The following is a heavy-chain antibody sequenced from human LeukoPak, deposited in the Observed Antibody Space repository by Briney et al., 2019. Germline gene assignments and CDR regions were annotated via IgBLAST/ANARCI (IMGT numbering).Heavy chain of an antibody. Sequence: HPGRSQRLSCAASGFTFSSYEMNWVRQAPGKGLEWVSYISSSGSTIYYADSVKGRFTISRDNAKNSLYLQMNSLRAEDTAVYYCAREGRLRGGYGTKGGAFDIWGQGTMVTVSS. CDR1: GFTFSSYE. J-gene: IGHJ3*02. CDR3: AREGRLRGGYGTKGGAFDI. CDR2: ISSSGSTI. D-gene: IGHD5-18*01. V-gene: IGHV3-48*03.